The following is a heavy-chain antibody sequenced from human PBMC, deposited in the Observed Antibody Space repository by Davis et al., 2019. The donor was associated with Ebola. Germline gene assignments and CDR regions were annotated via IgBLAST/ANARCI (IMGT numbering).Heavy chain of an antibody. J-gene: IGHJ6*04. V-gene: IGHV3-7*01. D-gene: IGHD1-26*01. CDR2: IKQDGSEK. CDR1: GFTFSSYS. CDR3: ARVREYGMDV. Sequence: GGSLRLSCAASGFTFSSYSMNWVRQAPGKGLEWVANIKQDGSEKYYVDSVKGRFTISRDNAKNSLYLQMNSLRAEDTAVYYCARVREYGMDVWGKGTTVTVSS.